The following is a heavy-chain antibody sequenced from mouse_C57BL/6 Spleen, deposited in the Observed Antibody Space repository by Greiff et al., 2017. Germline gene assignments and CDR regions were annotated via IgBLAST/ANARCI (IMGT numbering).Heavy chain of an antibody. CDR2: IYPGDGDT. D-gene: IGHD1-1*01. V-gene: IGHV1-82*01. Sequence: QVQLQQPGPELVKPGASVKISCKASGYAFSSSWMKWVKQRPGKGLEWIGRIYPGDGDTNYNGKFKGKATLTADKSSSTAYMQLSSLTSEDSAVYFCARTVVDGDYAMAYWGQGTSVTVSS. CDR3: ARTVVDGDYAMAY. CDR1: GYAFSSSW. J-gene: IGHJ4*01.